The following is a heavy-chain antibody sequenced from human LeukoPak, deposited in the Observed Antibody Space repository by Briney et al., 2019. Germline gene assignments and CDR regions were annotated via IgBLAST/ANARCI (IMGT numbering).Heavy chain of an antibody. CDR1: GFTFSNYA. J-gene: IGHJ4*02. CDR2: ISGNVGST. D-gene: IGHD2-15*01. Sequence: GGSLRLSCAASGFTFSNYAMTWVRQAPGKGLEWVSTISGNVGSTYYADSVKGRFTISRDNSKNTLYLQMNSLRAEDTAVYYCAKDLGYCSVASCFFDYWGQETLVTVSS. CDR3: AKDLGYCSVASCFFDY. V-gene: IGHV3-23*01.